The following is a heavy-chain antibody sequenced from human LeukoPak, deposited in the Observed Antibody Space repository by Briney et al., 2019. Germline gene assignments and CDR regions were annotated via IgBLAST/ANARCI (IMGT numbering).Heavy chain of an antibody. CDR1: GGSISSSSYY. Sequence: SETLSLTCTVSGGSISSSSYYWGWIRQPPGKGLEWIGSIYYSGSTYYNPSLKSRVTTSVDTSKNQFSLKLSSVTAADTAVYYCARGLASGYPPIPFDYWGQGTLVTVSS. V-gene: IGHV4-39*07. CDR3: ARGLASGYPPIPFDY. CDR2: IYYSGST. D-gene: IGHD3-3*01. J-gene: IGHJ4*02.